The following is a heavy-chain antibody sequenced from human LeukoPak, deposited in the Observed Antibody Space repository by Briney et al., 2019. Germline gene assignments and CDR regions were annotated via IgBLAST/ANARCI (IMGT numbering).Heavy chain of an antibody. D-gene: IGHD3-22*01. V-gene: IGHV4-59*08. CDR3: ASSTVYYYDSSGYDAFDI. CDR2: IYYSGGT. J-gene: IGHJ3*02. CDR1: GGSFSGYY. Sequence: SETLSLTCAVYGGSFSGYYWSWIRQPPGKGLEWIGYIYYSGGTNYNPSLKSRVTISVDTSKNQFSLKLSSVTAADTAVYYCASSTVYYYDSSGYDAFDIWGQGTMVTVSS.